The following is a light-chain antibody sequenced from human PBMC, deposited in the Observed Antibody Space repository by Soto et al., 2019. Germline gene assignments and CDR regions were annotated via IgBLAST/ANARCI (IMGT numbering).Light chain of an antibody. CDR2: SAS. CDR1: QDIASW. CDR3: QQADCFPLT. J-gene: IGKJ4*01. V-gene: IGKV1-12*01. Sequence: DIQLTQSPASVSASVGDRVTITCRASQDIASWLAWYQQKPGKAPNLLIYSASSLQSGVPSRFSGDGSKTDFTLTISSLQPEDFATYYCQQADCFPLTFGGGTKVEL.